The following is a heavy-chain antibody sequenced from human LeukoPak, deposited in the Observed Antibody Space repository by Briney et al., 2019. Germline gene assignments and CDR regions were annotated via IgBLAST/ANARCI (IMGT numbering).Heavy chain of an antibody. J-gene: IGHJ4*02. Sequence: QTGGSLRLSCAASGFTFKNYAMSWVRQAPGKGLEWVSAISGGGISTYYADSVKGRFTISRDNSKNTLYLQMNSLRAEDTAIYYCAKDSWKTVPAASDYWGQGTLVTVSS. CDR1: GFTFKNYA. CDR3: AKDSWKTVPAASDY. V-gene: IGHV3-23*01. CDR2: ISGGGIST. D-gene: IGHD2-2*01.